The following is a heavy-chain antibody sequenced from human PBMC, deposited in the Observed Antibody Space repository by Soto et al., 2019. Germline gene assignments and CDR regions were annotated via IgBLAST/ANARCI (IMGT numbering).Heavy chain of an antibody. CDR2: IVVGSGNT. J-gene: IGHJ4*02. D-gene: IGHD5-12*01. V-gene: IGHV1-58*01. Sequence: ASVKVSCKASGFTFTSSAVQWVRQARGQRLEWIGWIVVGSGNTNYAQKFQERVTITRDMSTSTAYMELSSLRSEDTAVYYCAAVGGYDWDYFDYWGQGTLVTVSS. CDR1: GFTFTSSA. CDR3: AAVGGYDWDYFDY.